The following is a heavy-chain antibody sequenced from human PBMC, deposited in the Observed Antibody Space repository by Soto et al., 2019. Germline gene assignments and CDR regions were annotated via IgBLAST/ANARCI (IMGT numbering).Heavy chain of an antibody. J-gene: IGHJ4*02. D-gene: IGHD1-26*01. V-gene: IGHV3-30*18. CDR3: AKDLSGSYY. Sequence: GGSLRLSCAASGFTFSSYGMHWVRQAPGKGLEWVAVISYDGSNKYYADSVKGRFTISRDNSKNTLYLQMNSLRAEDTAVYYCAKDLSGSYYWGQGTLVTVSS. CDR1: GFTFSSYG. CDR2: ISYDGSNK.